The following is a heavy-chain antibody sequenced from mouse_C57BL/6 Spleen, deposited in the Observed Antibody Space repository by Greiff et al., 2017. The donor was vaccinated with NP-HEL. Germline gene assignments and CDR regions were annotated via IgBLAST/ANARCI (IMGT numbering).Heavy chain of an antibody. D-gene: IGHD4-1*01. CDR3: ARQGTGTKYFDV. CDR2: ISNLAYSI. V-gene: IGHV5-15*01. J-gene: IGHJ1*03. Sequence: EVKLMESGGGLVQPGGSLKLSCAASGFTFSDYGMAWVRQAPRKGPEWVAFISNLAYSIYYADTVTGRFTISRENAKNTLYLEMSSLRSEDTAMYYCARQGTGTKYFDVWGTGTTVTVSS. CDR1: GFTFSDYG.